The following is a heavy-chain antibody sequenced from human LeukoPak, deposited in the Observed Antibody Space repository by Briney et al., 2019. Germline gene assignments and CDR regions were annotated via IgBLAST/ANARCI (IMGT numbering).Heavy chain of an antibody. CDR1: GFTVSSNY. J-gene: IGHJ3*02. CDR2: IWYDGSNK. Sequence: SGGSLRLSCAASGFTVSSNYMSGVRQAPGKGLEWVAVIWYDGSNKYYADSVKGRFTISRDNSKNTLYLQMNSLRAEDTAVYSCARDALDYYDSSGHDAFDIWGQGTMVTVSS. D-gene: IGHD3-22*01. V-gene: IGHV3-33*08. CDR3: ARDALDYYDSSGHDAFDI.